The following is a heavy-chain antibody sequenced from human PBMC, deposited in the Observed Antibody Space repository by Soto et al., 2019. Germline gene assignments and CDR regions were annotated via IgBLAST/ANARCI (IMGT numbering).Heavy chain of an antibody. V-gene: IGHV4-39*01. CDR2: IDYNGVT. Sequence: PSETLSLTCTVSGGSIYRSGYYWGWIRQPPGRGLEWIGNIDYNGVTYSNPSLKSRVTISRDTSKNQFSLKLTSVTAADTALYYCGKVLVGATGHSHSDSWGARTLVTVSS. D-gene: IGHD2-15*01. CDR1: GGSIYRSGYY. CDR3: GKVLVGATGHSHSDS. J-gene: IGHJ4*02.